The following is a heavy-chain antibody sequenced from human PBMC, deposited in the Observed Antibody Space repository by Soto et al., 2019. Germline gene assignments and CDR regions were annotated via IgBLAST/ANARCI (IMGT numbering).Heavy chain of an antibody. CDR1: GDSIGRGGYY. D-gene: IGHD6-19*01. CDR3: ARGIPVSGSFDY. Sequence: SETLSLTCTVSGDSIGRGGYYWTWIRQHPGKGLEWIAYIYTTGSTYYNPSLKSRVGISVDTSKNQFSLKMSSVTAADTAVYYCARGIPVSGSFDYWGQGTLVTVS. J-gene: IGHJ4*02. V-gene: IGHV4-31*03. CDR2: IYTTGST.